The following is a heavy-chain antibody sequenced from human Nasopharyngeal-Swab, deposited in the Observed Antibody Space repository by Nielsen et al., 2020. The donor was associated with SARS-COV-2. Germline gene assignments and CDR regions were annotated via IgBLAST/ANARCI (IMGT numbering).Heavy chain of an antibody. CDR1: GYTFSSYW. CDR2: INDYEDRL. J-gene: IGHJ4*02. V-gene: IGHV3-64*04. CDR3: ARDEGAHNS. Sequence: GESLKISCAGSGYTFSSYWMHWVRQAPGKGLEYVSTINDYEDRLYYADSVKGRFTISRDNAKNTLYLQMNSLRAEDTAVYYCARDEGAHNSWGQGTLVTVSS. D-gene: IGHD3-16*01.